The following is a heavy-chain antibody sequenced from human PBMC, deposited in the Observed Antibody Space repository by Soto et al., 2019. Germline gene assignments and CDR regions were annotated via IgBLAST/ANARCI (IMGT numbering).Heavy chain of an antibody. D-gene: IGHD2-15*01. CDR3: VRTSLVVAVATREDF. CDR2: IDSDGSRI. J-gene: IGHJ4*02. Sequence: EVQLVESGGGLVQPGGSLRLSCAASGFTFSNYWMHWVRQAPGKGLVWVSRIDSDGSRITYADVVKGRFTISRDNAKNTVYLHMNSLTAEDTAVYYCVRTSLVVAVATREDFWGQGTLVTVSS. V-gene: IGHV3-74*01. CDR1: GFTFSNYW.